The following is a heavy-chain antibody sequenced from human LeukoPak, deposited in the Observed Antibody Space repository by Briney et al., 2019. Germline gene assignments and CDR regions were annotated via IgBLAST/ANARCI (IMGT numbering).Heavy chain of an antibody. CDR3: ASAYYDFWSEINWFDP. CDR1: GYSLSSGYY. CDR2: INHSGST. J-gene: IGHJ5*02. Sequence: SETLSLTCTVSGYSLSSGYYWGWIRRPPGKGLEWIGEINHSGSTYYNPSLKSRVTISVDTSKNQFSLKLSSVTAADTAAYYCASAYYDFWSEINWFDPWGQGTLVTVSS. V-gene: IGHV4-38-2*02. D-gene: IGHD3-3*01.